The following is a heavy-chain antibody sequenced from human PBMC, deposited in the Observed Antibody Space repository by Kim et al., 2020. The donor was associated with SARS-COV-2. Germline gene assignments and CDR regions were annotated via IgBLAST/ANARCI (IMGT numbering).Heavy chain of an antibody. CDR1: GGSISSSSYY. CDR2: IYYSGST. Sequence: SETLSLTCTVSGGSISSSSYYWGWIRQPPGKGLEWIGSIYYSGSTYYNPSLKSRVTISVDTSKNQFSLKLSSVTAADTAVYYCARHFGNWGSENWFDPWGQGTLVTVSS. CDR3: ARHFGNWGSENWFDP. V-gene: IGHV4-39*01. J-gene: IGHJ5*02. D-gene: IGHD7-27*01.